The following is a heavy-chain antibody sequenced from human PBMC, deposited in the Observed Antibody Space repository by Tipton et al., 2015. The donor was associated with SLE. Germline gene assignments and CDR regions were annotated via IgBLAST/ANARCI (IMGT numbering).Heavy chain of an antibody. D-gene: IGHD3-3*01. CDR3: AKDSHASVYVFGVVTPYYYGMDV. J-gene: IGHJ6*02. CDR1: GFTFSSYG. Sequence: QLVQSGGGVVQPGGPLELPWAAPGFTFSSYGMHWFRQPPAKGLEWVAFIRYDASSKSYSDSVQGRFTISRDNSKNTLYLQMNSLRAEDTAVYYCAKDSHASVYVFGVVTPYYYGMDVWGQGTTVTVSS. CDR2: IRYDASSK. V-gene: IGHV3-30*02.